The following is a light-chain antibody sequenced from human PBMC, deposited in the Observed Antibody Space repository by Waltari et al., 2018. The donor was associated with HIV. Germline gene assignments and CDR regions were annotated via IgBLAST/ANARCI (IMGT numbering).Light chain of an antibody. CDR2: DDT. J-gene: IGLJ3*02. CDR1: HIGSNS. V-gene: IGLV3-21*02. Sequence: SYVLTQPPSVSVAPGQTARITCGGNHIGSNSVNYYQQKPGQAPVLVVYDDTDRPSGIPERFSGSNSGNTATLTISRVEAGDEADYYCQVWDSSSNHAVFGGGTKLTVL. CDR3: QVWDSSSNHAV.